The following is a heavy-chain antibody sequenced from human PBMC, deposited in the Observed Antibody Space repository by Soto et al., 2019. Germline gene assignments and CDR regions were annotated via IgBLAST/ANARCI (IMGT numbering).Heavy chain of an antibody. D-gene: IGHD1-26*01. CDR3: ATVRWELHDAFDI. V-gene: IGHV4-31*03. J-gene: IGHJ3*02. CDR1: GGSISTGGYY. Sequence: QVQLQESGPGLAKPSQTLSLTCTVSGGSISTGGYYWSWIRQHPGRGLEWIGYIYHSGMTFSNPSLQSGVAISIDTSKNKFSLKLSSVTAADTAVYYCATVRWELHDAFDIWGQGTMVSVSS. CDR2: IYHSGMT.